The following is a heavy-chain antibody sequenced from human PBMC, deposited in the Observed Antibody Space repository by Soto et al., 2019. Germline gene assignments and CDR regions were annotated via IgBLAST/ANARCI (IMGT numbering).Heavy chain of an antibody. CDR3: AREGLGRHRPRVDP. CDR1: GGSFSGYY. CDR2: INHSGST. J-gene: IGHJ5*02. Sequence: PSETLSLTCAVYGGSFSGYYWSWIRQPPGKGLEWIGEINHSGSTNYNPSLKSRVTISVDTSKNQFSLKLSSVTAADTAVYYCAREGLGRHRPRVDPWGQGTLVTVSS. D-gene: IGHD3-16*01. V-gene: IGHV4-34*01.